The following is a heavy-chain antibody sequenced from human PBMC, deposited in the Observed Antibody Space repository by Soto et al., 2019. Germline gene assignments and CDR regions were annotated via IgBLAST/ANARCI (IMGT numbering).Heavy chain of an antibody. CDR1: GGSVSSGSYY. V-gene: IGHV4-61*01. D-gene: IGHD3-10*01. CDR3: GRECSFGSGSYGDH. J-gene: IGHJ4*02. CDR2: IDYSGST. Sequence: QVQLQESGPGLVKPSETLSLTCTVSGGSVSSGSYYWSWIRQPPGKALEWIWFIDYSGSTNYNPSLKSRVTISIDTSKNQFALKLSCGPAAVTAGYSSGRECSFGSGSYGDHWGQGTLVTVSS.